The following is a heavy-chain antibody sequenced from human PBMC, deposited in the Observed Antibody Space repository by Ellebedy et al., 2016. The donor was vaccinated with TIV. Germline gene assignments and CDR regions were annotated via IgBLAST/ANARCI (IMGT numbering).Heavy chain of an antibody. CDR3: ARTRGVSY. CDR1: GFTFSTYW. V-gene: IGHV3-7*03. D-gene: IGHD2-2*01. CDR2: IKPDGSEK. Sequence: GESLKISCAASGFTFSTYWMTWVRQAPGKGPECVANIKPDGSEKYYVDSLKGRFTISRDNAKNSLYLQMNSLRAEDTAVYLCARTRGVSYWGQGTLVTVSS. J-gene: IGHJ4*02.